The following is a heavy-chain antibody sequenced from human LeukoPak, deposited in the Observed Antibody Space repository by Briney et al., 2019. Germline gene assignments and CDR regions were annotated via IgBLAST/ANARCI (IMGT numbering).Heavy chain of an antibody. D-gene: IGHD2-15*01. CDR3: ARVAYTSSWGERYYFDY. Sequence: PGGSLRLSCAASGFTVSSNYMSWVRQAPGKGLEWVSVIYSGGSTYYADSVKGRFTISRDISKNTLFLLMNSLTVEDTAIYYCARVAYTSSWGERYYFDYRGQGTLVTVSS. CDR2: IYSGGST. V-gene: IGHV3-66*01. J-gene: IGHJ4*02. CDR1: GFTVSSNY.